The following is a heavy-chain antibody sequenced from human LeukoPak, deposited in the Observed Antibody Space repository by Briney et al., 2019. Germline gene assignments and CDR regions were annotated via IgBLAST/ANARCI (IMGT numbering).Heavy chain of an antibody. Sequence: GASVKVSCKASGGTFSSYATSWVRQAPGQGLEWMGGIIPIFGTANYAQKFQGRVTITADESTSTAYMELSSLRSEDTAVYYCARGYSYGPPTPYFDYWGQGTLVTVSS. V-gene: IGHV1-69*13. CDR3: ARGYSYGPPTPYFDY. CDR1: GGTFSSYA. J-gene: IGHJ4*02. D-gene: IGHD5-18*01. CDR2: IIPIFGTA.